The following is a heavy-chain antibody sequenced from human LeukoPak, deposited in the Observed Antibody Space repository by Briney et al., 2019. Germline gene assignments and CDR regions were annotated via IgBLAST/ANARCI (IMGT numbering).Heavy chain of an antibody. D-gene: IGHD6-6*01. J-gene: IGHJ5*02. CDR3: ARGVVGAAPGHNWFDP. CDR2: INHSGST. V-gene: IGHV4-34*01. CDR1: GGSFSGYY. Sequence: SETLSLTCAVYGGSFSGYYWSWIRQPPGKGLEWIGEINHSGSTNYNPSPKSRVTISADTSKNQFSLKLSSVTAADTAVYYCARGVVGAAPGHNWFDPWGQGILVTVSS.